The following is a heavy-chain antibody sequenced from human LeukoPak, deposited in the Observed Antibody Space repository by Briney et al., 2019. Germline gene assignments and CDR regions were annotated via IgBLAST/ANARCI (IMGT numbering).Heavy chain of an antibody. J-gene: IGHJ5*02. Sequence: PSETLSLTCTVSDGSISSYYWSWIRQPPGKGLEWIGYIYYSGSTNYNPSLKSRVTISVDTSKNQFSLKLSSVTAADTAVYYCARASERYSSGLGWFDPWGQGTLVTVSS. V-gene: IGHV4-59*01. CDR2: IYYSGST. D-gene: IGHD6-19*01. CDR3: ARASERYSSGLGWFDP. CDR1: DGSISSYY.